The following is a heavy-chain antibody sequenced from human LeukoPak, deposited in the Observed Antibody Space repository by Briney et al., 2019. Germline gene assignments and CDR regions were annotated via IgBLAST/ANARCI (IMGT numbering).Heavy chain of an antibody. V-gene: IGHV3-23*01. CDR1: GFTFSSYA. Sequence: GGSLRLSCAASGFTFSSYAMSWVRQAPGKGLEWVSAISGSGGSTYYADSVKGRFTISRDNSKNTLYLQMNSLRAEDTAVYYCARGGLLEWLNWFDPWGQGTLVTVSS. CDR3: ARGGLLEWLNWFDP. J-gene: IGHJ5*02. CDR2: ISGSGGST. D-gene: IGHD3-3*01.